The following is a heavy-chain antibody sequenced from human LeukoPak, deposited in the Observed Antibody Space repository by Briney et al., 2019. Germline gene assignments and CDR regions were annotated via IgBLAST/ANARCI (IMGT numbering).Heavy chain of an antibody. Sequence: PSETLSLTCSVSGGSISSYYWSWIRQPPGKGLEWIGYIYHRGSTNYNPSLKSRVTISVDTSKNQISLKLSSVAAADTAVYYCAREGSDSSGYYYLHYWGQGTLVTVSS. CDR1: GGSISSYY. V-gene: IGHV4-59*13. CDR2: IYHRGST. J-gene: IGHJ4*02. CDR3: AREGSDSSGYYYLHY. D-gene: IGHD3-22*01.